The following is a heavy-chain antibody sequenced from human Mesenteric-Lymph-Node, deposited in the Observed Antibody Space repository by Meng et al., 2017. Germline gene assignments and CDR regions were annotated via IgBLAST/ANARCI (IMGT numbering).Heavy chain of an antibody. CDR2: IYHSGST. J-gene: IGHJ4*02. D-gene: IGHD4-17*01. V-gene: IGHV4-4*02. Sequence: RWAGPSVGNHSEPLSLILRGSGGYIRSRNWWRWASKPPGKGLEWIGEIYHSGSTNYNPSLKSRVTISVDKSKNQFSLKLSSVTAADTAVYYCARDLRPYGDYVSGYWGQGTLVTVSS. CDR1: GGYIRSRNW. CDR3: ARDLRPYGDYVSGY.